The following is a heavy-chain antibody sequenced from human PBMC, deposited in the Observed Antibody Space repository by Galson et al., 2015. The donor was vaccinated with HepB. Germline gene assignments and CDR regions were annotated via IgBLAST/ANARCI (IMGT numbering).Heavy chain of an antibody. CDR1: GFIFSNYV. V-gene: IGHV3-23*01. CDR3: AKSNMNCSGGSCFSDY. J-gene: IGHJ4*02. CDR2: LSGSGGRT. Sequence: SLRLSCAASGFIFSNYVMSWVRQAPGKGLEWVSGLSGSGGRTYYADSVKGRFTISRDNSKNTMFLQMNSLRAENTAVYYCAKSNMNCSGGSCFSDYWGQGALVIVSS. D-gene: IGHD2-15*01.